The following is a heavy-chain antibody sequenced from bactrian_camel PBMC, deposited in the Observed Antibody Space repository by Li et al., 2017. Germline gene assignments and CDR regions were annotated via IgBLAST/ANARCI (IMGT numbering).Heavy chain of an antibody. V-gene: IGHV3S53*01. J-gene: IGHJ4*01. D-gene: IGHD3*01. CDR2: IDVNGKT. CDR3: AATSRRMVPTGKRCPLSSADSEFPYTD. Sequence: HVQLVESGGGSVRAGGSLTLNCTASSKSTYSSNFMGWFRQAPGKEREGVAAIDVNGKTTYADFVKGRFSISQVNAENTMYLEMNSLNPEDTAMYYCAATSRRMVPTGKRCPLSSADSEFPYTDWGQGTQVTVS. CDR1: SKSTYSSNF.